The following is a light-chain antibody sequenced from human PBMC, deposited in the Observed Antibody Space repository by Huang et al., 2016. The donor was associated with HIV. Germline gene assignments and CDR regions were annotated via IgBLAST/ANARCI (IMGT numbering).Light chain of an antibody. CDR3: QQYNNWPPAT. CDR1: QSVSSN. CDR2: GAS. V-gene: IGKV3-15*01. J-gene: IGKJ3*01. Sequence: EIVMTQSPATLSVSPGERATLSCRASQSVSSNLAWYQQKPGQAPRLLIYGASTRATGIPARFSGSGSGTEFTLTISSLQSEDFAVYYGQQYNNWPPATFGPGTKVDIK.